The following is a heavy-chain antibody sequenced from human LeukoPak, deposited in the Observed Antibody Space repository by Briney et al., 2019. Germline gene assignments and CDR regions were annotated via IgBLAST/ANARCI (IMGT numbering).Heavy chain of an antibody. V-gene: IGHV6-1*01. CDR1: GDSVSRNRVA. CDR3: ARGDDYRPYGMDV. CDR2: TCYRSKWYL. Sequence: SQTHSLTFAISGDSVSRNRVAWNWLRQSPPRGLEGLGSTCYRSKWYLDYAESVKSRIIINPDQSKNQFSLQLSSVAPEDTAVYYCARGDDYRPYGMDVWGQGTTVTVSS. D-gene: IGHD4-11*01. J-gene: IGHJ6*02.